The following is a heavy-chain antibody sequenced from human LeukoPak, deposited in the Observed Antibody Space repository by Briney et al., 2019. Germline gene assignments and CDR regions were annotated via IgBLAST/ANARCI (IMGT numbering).Heavy chain of an antibody. V-gene: IGHV3-33*01. Sequence: GGSLRLSCAASGFTFSSFGMHWVRQAPGKGLEWVAVVWYDVSEEHYAESVKGRFTISRDNSKNTVDLQMNSLRAEDTAVYYCARKGASGWTPFLDYWGQGTLVTVSS. J-gene: IGHJ4*02. CDR2: VWYDVSEE. CDR3: ARKGASGWTPFLDY. CDR1: GFTFSSFG. D-gene: IGHD6-19*01.